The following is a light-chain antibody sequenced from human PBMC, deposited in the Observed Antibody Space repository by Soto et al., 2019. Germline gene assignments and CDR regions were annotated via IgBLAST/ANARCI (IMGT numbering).Light chain of an antibody. J-gene: IGLJ3*02. CDR1: SSNIGAGYD. CDR2: GNT. V-gene: IGLV1-40*01. Sequence: QSVLTQPPSVSGATGQRVTISCTGDSSNIGAGYDVLWYQQLPGTAPKLLIYGNTNRHSGVPDRFSGSKSGTSASLAITGLQAEDEAHYHCQSYDRTLSGSVFGGGTKLTV. CDR3: QSYDRTLSGSV.